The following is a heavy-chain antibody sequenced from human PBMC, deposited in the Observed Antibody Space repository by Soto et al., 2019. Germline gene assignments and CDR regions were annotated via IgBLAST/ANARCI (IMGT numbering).Heavy chain of an antibody. V-gene: IGHV3-23*01. CDR2: ISGSGTST. CDR1: GFTFSSYA. J-gene: IGHJ4*02. Sequence: GSLLPTCSASGFTFSSYALNWVRQAPGKGLEWVAEISGSGTSTYYAPSVKGRFIISSDSSKNTLYLRMYSLRAEDTAMYYCAKSLSALFSLGDFKYWGQGALVTVYS. D-gene: IGHD2-21*01. CDR3: AKSLSALFSLGDFKY.